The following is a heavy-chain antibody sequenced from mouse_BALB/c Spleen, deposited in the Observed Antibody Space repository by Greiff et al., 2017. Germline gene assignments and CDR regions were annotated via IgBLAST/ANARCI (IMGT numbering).Heavy chain of an antibody. J-gene: IGHJ1*01. CDR2: ISDGGSYT. D-gene: IGHD2-14*01. CDR1: GFTFSDYY. CDR3: ARDNYRYHWYFDV. Sequence: EVQVVESGGGLVKPGGSLKLSCAASGFTFSDYYMYWVRQTPEKRLEWVATISDGGSYTYYPDSVKGRFTISRDNAKNNLYLQMSSLKSEDTAMYYCARDNYRYHWYFDVWGAGTTVTVSS. V-gene: IGHV5-4*02.